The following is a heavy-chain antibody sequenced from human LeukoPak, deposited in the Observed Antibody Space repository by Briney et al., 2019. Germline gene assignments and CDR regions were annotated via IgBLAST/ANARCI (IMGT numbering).Heavy chain of an antibody. CDR1: GFTFSNYA. CDR3: ARAQFYHDSSTYGPDY. CDR2: INGSGAPT. J-gene: IGHJ4*02. V-gene: IGHV3-23*01. Sequence: PGGSLRLSCAASGFTFSNYAMHWVRQAPGKGLEWVSSINGSGAPTFHADSVKGRFSISRDTSKNAVYLQMNSLRAEDTAVYYCARAQFYHDSSTYGPDYWGQGTLVTVSS. D-gene: IGHD3-22*01.